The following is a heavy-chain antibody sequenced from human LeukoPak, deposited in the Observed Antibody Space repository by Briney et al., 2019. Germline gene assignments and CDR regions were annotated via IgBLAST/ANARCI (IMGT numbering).Heavy chain of an antibody. CDR1: GGTFSSYD. V-gene: IGHV1-8*02. CDR3: ARGGGRHGSTPYERDYYYYGMDV. Sequence: VKVSCKASGGTFSSYDINWVRQATGQGLEWMGWMNPNSGNTGYAQKFQGRVTMTRNTSISTAYMELSSLRSEDTAVYYCARGGGRHGSTPYERDYYYYGMDVWGQGTTVTVSS. D-gene: IGHD2-15*01. J-gene: IGHJ6*02. CDR2: MNPNSGNT.